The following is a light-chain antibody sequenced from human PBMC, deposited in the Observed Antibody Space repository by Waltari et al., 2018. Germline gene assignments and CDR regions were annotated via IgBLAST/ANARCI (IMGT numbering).Light chain of an antibody. CDR1: QSLLHSDGRTY. J-gene: IGKJ1*01. Sequence: DILLTQSPLSLSVTPGQPASISFKSSQSLLHSDGRTYLYWYLQKPGQPPQLLIHEVSNRFSGAPDRVSGSGSGKDFTLKISRVETEDVGLYYCMQSIQLPRTFGQGTKVEIK. CDR3: MQSIQLPRT. V-gene: IGKV2D-29*01. CDR2: EVS.